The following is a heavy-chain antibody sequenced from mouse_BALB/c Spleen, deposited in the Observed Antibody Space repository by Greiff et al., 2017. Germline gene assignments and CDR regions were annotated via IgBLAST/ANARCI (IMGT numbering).Heavy chain of an antibody. Sequence: EVQLVESGGGLVQPGGSLGLSCATSGFTFTDYYMSWVRQPPGKALEWLGFIRNKANGYTTEYSASVKGRFTISRDNSQSILYLQMNTLRAEDSATYYCARGSPVVATGDYWGQGTSVTVSS. CDR3: ARGSPVVATGDY. D-gene: IGHD1-1*01. CDR2: IRNKANGYTT. CDR1: GFTFTDYY. V-gene: IGHV7-3*02. J-gene: IGHJ4*01.